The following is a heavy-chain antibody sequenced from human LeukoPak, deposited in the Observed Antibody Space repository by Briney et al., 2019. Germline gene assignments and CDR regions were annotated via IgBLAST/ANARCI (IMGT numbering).Heavy chain of an antibody. CDR2: ISGSGGST. CDR3: AKSFHSSGWFYYYDMDV. Sequence: GGSLRLSCVASGFTFGKYWMSWVRQAPGKGLEWVSAISGSGGSTYYADSVKGRFTISRDNSKNTLYLQMNSLRAEDTAVYYCAKSFHSSGWFYYYDMDVWGQGTTVTVSS. CDR1: GFTFGKYW. D-gene: IGHD6-19*01. J-gene: IGHJ6*02. V-gene: IGHV3-23*01.